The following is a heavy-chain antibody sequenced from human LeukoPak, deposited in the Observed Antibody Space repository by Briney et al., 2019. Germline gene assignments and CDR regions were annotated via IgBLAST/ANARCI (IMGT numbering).Heavy chain of an antibody. J-gene: IGHJ4*02. V-gene: IGHV3-23*01. Sequence: GGSLRLSCAASGFTFSSYGMSWVRQAPGKGLEWVSAISGSGGSTYYADSVKGRFTISRDNAKNSLYLQMNSLRAEDTAVYYCARRRDSGSLQHFDYWGQGTLVTVSS. CDR1: GFTFSSYG. D-gene: IGHD1-26*01. CDR2: ISGSGGST. CDR3: ARRRDSGSLQHFDY.